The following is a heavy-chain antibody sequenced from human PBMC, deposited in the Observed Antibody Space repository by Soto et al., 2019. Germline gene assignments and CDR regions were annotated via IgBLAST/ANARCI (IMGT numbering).Heavy chain of an antibody. CDR2: IYWDDVK. V-gene: IGHV2-5*02. CDR1: GFSLSTSGVG. J-gene: IGHJ4*02. D-gene: IGHD3-9*01. CDR3: APRRSFDSFDY. Sequence: QITLKESGPTLVKPTQTLTLTCSFSGFSLSTSGVGMGWIRQPPGKALEWLALIYWDDVKRYSPSLKSRVTITKDTSKNQVVLIMTNMDPVDTATYYCAPRRSFDSFDYWGQGTLVTVSS.